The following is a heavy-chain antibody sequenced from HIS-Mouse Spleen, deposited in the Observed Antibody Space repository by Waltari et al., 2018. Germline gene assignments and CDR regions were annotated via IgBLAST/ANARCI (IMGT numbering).Heavy chain of an antibody. Sequence: VRQAPGKGLEWVAVISYDGSNKYYADSVKGRFTISRDNSKNTLYLQMNSLRAEDTAVYYCARDSYYDFWSGYYTDYYYGMDVWGQGTTVTVSS. V-gene: IGHV3-30-3*01. D-gene: IGHD3-3*01. CDR2: ISYDGSNK. CDR3: ARDSYYDFWSGYYTDYYYGMDV. J-gene: IGHJ6*02.